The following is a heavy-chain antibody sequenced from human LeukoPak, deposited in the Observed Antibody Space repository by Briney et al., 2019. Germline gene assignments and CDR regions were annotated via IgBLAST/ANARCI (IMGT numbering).Heavy chain of an antibody. CDR1: GYTFTSYG. V-gene: IGHV1-46*01. Sequence: ASVKVPCKASGYTFTSYGISWVRQAPGQGLEWMGIIRPGDGDATNAQKFQGRVTMTRDTSTGTVYMQLTSLTSEDTAVYYCAREVGSTDHWGQGTLVTVSS. CDR3: AREVGSTDH. CDR2: IRPGDGDA. J-gene: IGHJ4*02. D-gene: IGHD1-26*01.